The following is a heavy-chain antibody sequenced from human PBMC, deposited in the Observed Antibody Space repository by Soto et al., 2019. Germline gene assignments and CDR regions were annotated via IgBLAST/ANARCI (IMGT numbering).Heavy chain of an antibody. Sequence: PGGSLRLSCAASGFTFSSYAMSWVRQAPGKGLEWVSGISGSGGSTHYADSVKGRFTISRDNSKNMLYLQMNSLRAEDTAVYYCAKDNVKVVLGSFDPWGQGTLVTVSS. CDR1: GFTFSSYA. CDR3: AKDNVKVVLGSFDP. CDR2: ISGSGGST. D-gene: IGHD3-22*01. J-gene: IGHJ5*02. V-gene: IGHV3-23*01.